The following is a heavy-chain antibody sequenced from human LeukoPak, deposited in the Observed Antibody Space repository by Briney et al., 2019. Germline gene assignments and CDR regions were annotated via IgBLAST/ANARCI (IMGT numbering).Heavy chain of an antibody. CDR1: GGSISSYY. J-gene: IGHJ6*03. Sequence: PSETLSLTCTVSGGSISSYYWSWIRQPPGKGLEWIGFIYYSGSTNYNPSLKSRVTISVDTSKNQFSLKLSSVTAADTAVYYCARGYSSSFYYMDVWGKGTTVTISS. D-gene: IGHD6-13*01. V-gene: IGHV4-59*01. CDR3: ARGYSSSFYYMDV. CDR2: IYYSGST.